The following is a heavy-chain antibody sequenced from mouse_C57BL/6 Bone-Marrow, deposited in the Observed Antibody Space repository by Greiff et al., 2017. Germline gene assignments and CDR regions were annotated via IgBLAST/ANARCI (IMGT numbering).Heavy chain of an antibody. CDR2: IDPSDSYT. J-gene: IGHJ2*01. CDR1: GYTFTSYW. CDR3: AREIDYGGSFDY. D-gene: IGHD1-1*01. V-gene: IGHV1-59*01. Sequence: VQLQQPGAELVRPGTSVKLSCKASGYTFTSYWMHWVKQRPGQGLDWIGVIDPSDSYTNYNQKFKGKATLTVDTSSSSSYMQLSSLTSEDSAVYDCAREIDYGGSFDYWGQGTTLTVSS.